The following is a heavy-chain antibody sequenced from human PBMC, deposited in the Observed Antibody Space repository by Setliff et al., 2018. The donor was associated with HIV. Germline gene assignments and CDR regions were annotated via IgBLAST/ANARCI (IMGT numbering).Heavy chain of an antibody. J-gene: IGHJ5*02. CDR1: GDSVSNDNYY. D-gene: IGHD1-26*01. V-gene: IGHV4-61*02. Sequence: SETLSLTCAVSGDSVSNDNYYWAWIRQPAGKGLEFIGRVYFSGSTNYNPSLKSRVTISLDTSKNRFSLNPRSVTAADTAVYYCARGFGSLDPWGKGTLVTVS. CDR2: VYFSGST. CDR3: ARGFGSLDP.